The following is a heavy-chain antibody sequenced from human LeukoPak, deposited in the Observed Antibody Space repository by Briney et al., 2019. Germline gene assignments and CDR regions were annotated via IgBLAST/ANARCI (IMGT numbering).Heavy chain of an antibody. J-gene: IGHJ4*02. CDR2: ISSSGSTI. CDR3: ARSSYCSSTSCYHSPFDY. V-gene: IGHV3-11*01. Sequence: GGSLRLSCAAPGFTFSDYYMSWIRQAPGKGLEWVSYISSSGSTIYYADPVKGRFTISRDNAKNSLYLQMNSLRAEDTAVYYCARSSYCSSTSCYHSPFDYWGQGTLVTVSS. D-gene: IGHD2-2*01. CDR1: GFTFSDYY.